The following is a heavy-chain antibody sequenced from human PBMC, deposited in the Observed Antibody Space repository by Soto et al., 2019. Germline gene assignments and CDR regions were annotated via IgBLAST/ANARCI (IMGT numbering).Heavy chain of an antibody. CDR1: GFTFSSYA. CDR3: ARSPTYSSQFDY. J-gene: IGHJ4*02. V-gene: IGHV3-64*01. CDR2: ISSNGGST. Sequence: GGSLRLSCAASGFTFSSYAMHWVRQAPGKGLEYVSAISSNGGSTYYANSVKGRFTISRDNSKNTLYLQMGSLRAEDMAVYYCARSPTYSSQFDYWGQGTMVTV. D-gene: IGHD6-19*01.